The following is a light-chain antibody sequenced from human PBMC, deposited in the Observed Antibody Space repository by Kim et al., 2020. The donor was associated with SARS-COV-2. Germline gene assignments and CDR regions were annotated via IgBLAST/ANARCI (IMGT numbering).Light chain of an antibody. CDR3: QSYNRSNVV. CDR2: EDD. CDR1: SGGIADNY. J-gene: IGLJ2*01. V-gene: IGLV6-57*03. Sequence: GTPLTISVTPGSGGIADNYLQWYQQRPGGVPTTVIYEDDQRPSGVSDRFSGSIDNSSNSASLTISGLKTEDEADYYCQSYNRSNVVFGGGTQLTVL.